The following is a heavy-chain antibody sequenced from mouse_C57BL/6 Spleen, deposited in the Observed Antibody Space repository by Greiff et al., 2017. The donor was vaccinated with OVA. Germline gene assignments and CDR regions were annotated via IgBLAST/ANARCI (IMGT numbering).Heavy chain of an antibody. V-gene: IGHV1-80*01. Sequence: VQGVESGAELVKPGASVKISCKASGYAFSSYWMNWVKQRPGKGLEWIGQIYPGDGDTNYNGKFKGKATLTADKSSSTAYMQLSSLTSEDAAVYFCARAYYYGSSFDYWGQGTTLTVSS. D-gene: IGHD1-1*01. J-gene: IGHJ2*01. CDR2: IYPGDGDT. CDR1: GYAFSSYW. CDR3: ARAYYYGSSFDY.